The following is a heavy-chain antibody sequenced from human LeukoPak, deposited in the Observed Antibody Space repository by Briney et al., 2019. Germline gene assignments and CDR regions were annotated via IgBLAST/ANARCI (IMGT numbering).Heavy chain of an antibody. D-gene: IGHD3-10*01. CDR3: ARRYPSVRGVNLRPQEVRKYYFDY. J-gene: IGHJ4*02. V-gene: IGHV4-34*01. Sequence: PSETLSLTCAVYGESFSGYYWSWIRQPPGKGLEWIGDINHSGSANYNPSLKSRVTMSVDTSKKHFSPKLTSVTAADTAVYYCARRYPSVRGVNLRPQEVRKYYFDYWGQGNLVTVSS. CDR2: INHSGSA. CDR1: GESFSGYY.